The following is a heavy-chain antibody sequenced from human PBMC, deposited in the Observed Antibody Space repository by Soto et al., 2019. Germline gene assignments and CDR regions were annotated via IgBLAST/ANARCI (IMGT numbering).Heavy chain of an antibody. Sequence: PSETLSLTCTVSGGSVSSQYWSWIRQPAGKGLEWIGRIYNGGIPLIHPSLESRVALSLDTSKNQFSLTLSSVTAADTAIYYCARVPTYYQDSIGYQPFHPWGQGTLVTVSS. V-gene: IGHV4-4*07. J-gene: IGHJ5*02. D-gene: IGHD3-22*01. CDR3: ARVPTYYQDSIGYQPFHP. CDR1: GGSVSSQY. CDR2: IYNGGIP.